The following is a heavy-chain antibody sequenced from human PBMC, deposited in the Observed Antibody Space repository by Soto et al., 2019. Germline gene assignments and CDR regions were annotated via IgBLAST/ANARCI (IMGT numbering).Heavy chain of an antibody. CDR3: ARPLGTTPFAGMDV. Sequence: QLQLQESGPGLVKPSETLSLTCTVSGGSISSSSYYWGWIRQPPGKGLEWIGSIYYSGSTYYNPSLKSRVTISVDTSKNQFSLKLSSVTAADTAVYYCARPLGTTPFAGMDVWGQGTTVTVSS. D-gene: IGHD1-1*01. J-gene: IGHJ6*02. V-gene: IGHV4-39*01. CDR2: IYYSGST. CDR1: GGSISSSSYY.